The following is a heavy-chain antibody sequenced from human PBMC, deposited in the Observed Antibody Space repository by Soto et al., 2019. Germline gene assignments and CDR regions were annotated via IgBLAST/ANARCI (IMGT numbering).Heavy chain of an antibody. CDR3: TLGSWSAETFDI. D-gene: IGHD6-13*01. CDR2: ILPMLDIT. Sequence: QVQLVQSGAEVKKPGSSVKVSCTASGGTFSTYTIIWVRQAPGQGLEWMGRILPMLDITNSAQRFQGRVTITADKCTSTAYLELSSLRSEDTAVYYCTLGSWSAETFDIWGRGTMVTVSS. CDR1: GGTFSTYT. J-gene: IGHJ3*02. V-gene: IGHV1-69*02.